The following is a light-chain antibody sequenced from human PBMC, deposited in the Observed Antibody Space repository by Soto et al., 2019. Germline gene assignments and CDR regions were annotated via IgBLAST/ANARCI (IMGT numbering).Light chain of an antibody. Sequence: IVLTHSPGTLSLSPWARATLSFRSSQSVSSSYLAWYQQKPGQAPRLLIYGASTRATSFPARFSGSGSGTDFTLTISRLEPEDFAVYYCQQYGSSLINFGQGTRLEIK. J-gene: IGKJ5*01. CDR2: GAS. CDR1: QSVSSSY. CDR3: QQYGSSLIN. V-gene: IGKV3-20*01.